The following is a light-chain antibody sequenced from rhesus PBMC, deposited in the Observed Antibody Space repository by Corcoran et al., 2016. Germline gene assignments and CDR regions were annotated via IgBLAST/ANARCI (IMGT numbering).Light chain of an antibody. CDR3: MQYTHIPYS. Sequence: DVVMTQSPLALPITPGQPASISCRSSQNLVHSNGNTYLSWFQQKPGQPPRLLIYKVSNRYSGVPDRFSGRGAGTDFTLKISRVEAEDVGVYYCMQYTHIPYSFGQGTKVEIK. CDR1: QNLVHSNGNTY. J-gene: IGKJ2*01. V-gene: IGKV2-65*01. CDR2: KVS.